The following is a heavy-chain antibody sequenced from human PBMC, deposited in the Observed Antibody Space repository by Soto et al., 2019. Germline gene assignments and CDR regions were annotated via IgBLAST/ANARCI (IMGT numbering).Heavy chain of an antibody. CDR2: IKSDGSGT. Sequence: EVQLVESGGGLVQPGESLTLSCAASGFTFSSYWMHWVRQAPGKGLVWVSRIKSDGSGTYYADSVKGRLTISRDNAKNTRNRQMNDLRVEDTAVYLCARGDCDRYDGNGYLRRHWCQGTLDTVSS. D-gene: IGHD3-22*01. V-gene: IGHV3-74*01. J-gene: IGHJ4*02. CDR1: GFTFSSYW. CDR3: ARGDCDRYDGNGYLRRH.